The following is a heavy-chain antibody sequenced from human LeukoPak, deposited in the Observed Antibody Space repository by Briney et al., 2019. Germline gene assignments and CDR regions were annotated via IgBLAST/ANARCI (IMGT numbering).Heavy chain of an antibody. CDR3: ARDADIVATIEYWY. CDR1: GGTFSSYA. D-gene: IGHD5-12*01. Sequence: SVKVSCKASGGTFSSYAISWVRPAPGQGLEWMGGIIPIFGTANYAQKFQGRVTITADESTSTAYMELSSLRSEDTAVYYCARDADIVATIEYWYWGQGTLVTVSS. J-gene: IGHJ4*02. V-gene: IGHV1-69*01. CDR2: IIPIFGTA.